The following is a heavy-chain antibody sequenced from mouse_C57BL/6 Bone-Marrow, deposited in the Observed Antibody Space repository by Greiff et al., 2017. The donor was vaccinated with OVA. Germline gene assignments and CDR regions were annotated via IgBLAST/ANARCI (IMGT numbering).Heavy chain of an antibody. CDR3: ARSDWDVGDYFDY. CDR2: IYPGDGDT. Sequence: QVQLQQSGPELVKPGASVKISCKASGYAFSSSWMNWVKQRPGKGLEWIGRIYPGDGDTNYNEKFKGKATLTADKSSSTAYMQFSSLTSEDSAIYYCARSDWDVGDYFDYWGQGTTLTVSS. J-gene: IGHJ2*01. CDR1: GYAFSSSW. D-gene: IGHD4-1*01. V-gene: IGHV1-82*01.